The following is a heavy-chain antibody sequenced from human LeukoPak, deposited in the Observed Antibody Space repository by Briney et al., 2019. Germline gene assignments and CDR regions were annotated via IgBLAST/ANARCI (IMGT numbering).Heavy chain of an antibody. D-gene: IGHD6-13*01. J-gene: IGHJ4*02. CDR2: IYYSGST. V-gene: IGHV4-30-4*01. CDR1: GGSISSGDYY. CDR3: ASRRGGGSSWSHFDY. Sequence: MASETLSLTCTVSGGSISSGDYYWSWTRQPPGKGLEWIGYIYYSGSTYYNPSLKSRVTISVDKSKNQFSLKLSSVTAADTAVYYCASRRGGGSSWSHFDYWGQGTLVTVSS.